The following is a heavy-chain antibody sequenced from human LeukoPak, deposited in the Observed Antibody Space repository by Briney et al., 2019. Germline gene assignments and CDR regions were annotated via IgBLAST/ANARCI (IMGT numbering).Heavy chain of an antibody. Sequence: SETLSLTCTVSGGSISSSSYYWGWIRQPPGKRLEWIGSIYYSGSTYYNPSLKSRVTISVDTSKNQFSLKLSSVTAADTAVYYCARHAGYDFWSGYYPYYFDYWGQGTLVTVSS. V-gene: IGHV4-39*01. CDR1: GGSISSSSYY. D-gene: IGHD3-3*01. CDR2: IYYSGST. CDR3: ARHAGYDFWSGYYPYYFDY. J-gene: IGHJ4*02.